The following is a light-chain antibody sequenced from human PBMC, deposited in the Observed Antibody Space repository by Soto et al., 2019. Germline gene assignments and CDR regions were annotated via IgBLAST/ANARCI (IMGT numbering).Light chain of an antibody. V-gene: IGLV2-14*01. CDR1: SSDVADYNF. Sequence: QSVLTQPASVSGSPGQSITISCTGTSSDVADYNFVSWYQQHPGKAPKLMIYEVSNRPSGVSSRFSGSKSGNTASLTISGLQAEDEADYYCSSYTSSNTLFGGGTKLTVL. CDR2: EVS. CDR3: SSYTSSNTL. J-gene: IGLJ2*01.